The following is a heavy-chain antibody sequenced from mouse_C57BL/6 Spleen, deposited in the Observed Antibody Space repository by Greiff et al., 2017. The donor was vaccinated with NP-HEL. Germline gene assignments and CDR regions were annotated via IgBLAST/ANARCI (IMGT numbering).Heavy chain of an antibody. V-gene: IGHV7-1*01. D-gene: IGHD2-5*01. Sequence: EVKVVESGGGLVQSGRSLRLSCATSGFTFSDFYMEWVRQAPGKGLEWIAASRNKANDYTTEYSASVKGRFIVSRDTSQSILYLQMNALRAEDTAIYYCARAAYYSNYCFDYWGQGTTLTVSS. CDR2: SRNKANDYTT. J-gene: IGHJ2*01. CDR3: ARAAYYSNYCFDY. CDR1: GFTFSDFY.